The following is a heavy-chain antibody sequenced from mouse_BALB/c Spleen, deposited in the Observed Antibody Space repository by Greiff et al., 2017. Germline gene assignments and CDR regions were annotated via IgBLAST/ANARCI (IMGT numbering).Heavy chain of an antibody. D-gene: IGHD1-2*01. V-gene: IGHV1-7*01. CDR3: ARGGYGPYYYAMDY. CDR1: GYTFTSYW. J-gene: IGHJ4*01. Sequence: QVHVKQSGAELAKPGASVKMSCKASGYTFTSYWMHWVKQRPGQGLEWIGYINPSTGYTEYNQKFKDKATLTADKSSSTAYMQLSSLTSEDSAVYYCARGGYGPYYYAMDYWGQGTSVTVSS. CDR2: INPSTGYT.